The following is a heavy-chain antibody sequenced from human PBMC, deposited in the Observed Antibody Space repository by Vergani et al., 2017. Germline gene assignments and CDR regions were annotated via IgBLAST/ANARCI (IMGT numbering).Heavy chain of an antibody. Sequence: EVQLVESGGGLVQPGGSLRLSCAASGFTFSSYRMSWVRQAPGKGLEWVANIKQDGSEKYYVDSVKGRFTISRDNAKNSLYLQMNSLRAEDTAVYYCARGHDCGDYFDYWGQGTLVTVSS. CDR2: IKQDGSEK. D-gene: IGHD4-17*01. J-gene: IGHJ4*02. V-gene: IGHV3-7*01. CDR1: GFTFSSYR. CDR3: ARGHDCGDYFDY.